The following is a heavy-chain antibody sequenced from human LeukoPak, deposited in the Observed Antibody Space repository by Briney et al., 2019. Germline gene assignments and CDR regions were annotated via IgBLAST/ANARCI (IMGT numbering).Heavy chain of an antibody. CDR2: IKQDGSEK. D-gene: IGHD3-16*01. CDR1: GFTFSRYW. Sequence: PGGSLRLSCAASGFTFSRYWLSWVRQAPGKGLEWVANIKQDGSEKYYVDSVKGRFTISRDNAKNSLYLQMNSLRAEDTAVYYCARPLGAKFDYWGQGTLVTVSS. V-gene: IGHV3-7*01. CDR3: ARPLGAKFDY. J-gene: IGHJ4*02.